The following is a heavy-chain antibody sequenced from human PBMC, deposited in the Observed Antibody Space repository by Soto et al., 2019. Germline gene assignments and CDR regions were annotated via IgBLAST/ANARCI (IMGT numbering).Heavy chain of an antibody. CDR1: GCTFSSYG. J-gene: IGHJ4*02. Sequence: QVQLVESGGGVVQPGRSLRLSCAASGCTFSSYGMHWVRQAPGKGLEWVAVIWYDGSNKYYADSVKGRFTISRDNSKNTLYLQMNSLRAEDTAVYYCAREGGYDFWSAYDFDYWGQGTLVTVSS. D-gene: IGHD3-3*01. CDR2: IWYDGSNK. V-gene: IGHV3-33*01. CDR3: AREGGYDFWSAYDFDY.